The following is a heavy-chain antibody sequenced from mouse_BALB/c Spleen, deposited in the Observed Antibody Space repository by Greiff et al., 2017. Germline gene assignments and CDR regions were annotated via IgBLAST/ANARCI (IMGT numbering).Heavy chain of an antibody. D-gene: IGHD2-1*01. J-gene: IGHJ4*01. Sequence: QVQLQQSGAELVRPGTSVKVSCKASGYAFTNYLIEWVKQRPGQGLEWIGVINPGSGGTNYNEKFKGKATLTADKSSSTAYMQLSSLTSDDSAVYFCARGLGGNYPYYAMDYWGQGTSVTVSS. CDR2: INPGSGGT. CDR1: GYAFTNYL. CDR3: ARGLGGNYPYYAMDY. V-gene: IGHV1-54*03.